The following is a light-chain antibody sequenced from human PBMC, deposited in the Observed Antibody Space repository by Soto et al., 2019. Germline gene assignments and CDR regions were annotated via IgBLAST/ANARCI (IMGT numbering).Light chain of an antibody. CDR2: DAS. J-gene: IGKJ2*01. CDR1: QSVSSY. CDR3: QQRSNWSPYT. Sequence: EIVLTQSPATLSLSPGERATLSCRASQSVSSYLAWYQQKPGQAPRRLIYDASNRATGIPARFSGSGSWTDFTLTISSLEPEDFAVYYCQQRSNWSPYTFGQGTKLEIK. V-gene: IGKV3-11*01.